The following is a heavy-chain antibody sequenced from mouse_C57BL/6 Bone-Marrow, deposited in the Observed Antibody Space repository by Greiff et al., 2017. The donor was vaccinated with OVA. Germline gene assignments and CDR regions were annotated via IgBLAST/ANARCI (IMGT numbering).Heavy chain of an antibody. D-gene: IGHD2-2*01. V-gene: IGHV1-15*01. CDR2: IDPETGGT. Sequence: VQLQESGAELVRPGASVTLSCKASGYTFTDYEMHWVKQTPVHGLEWIGAIDPETGGTDYNQKFKGKAILTADKSSSTAYMELRSLTSEDSAVYYCTRSDLLWLRQYYFDYWGQGTTLTVSS. J-gene: IGHJ2*01. CDR3: TRSDLLWLRQYYFDY. CDR1: GYTFTDYE.